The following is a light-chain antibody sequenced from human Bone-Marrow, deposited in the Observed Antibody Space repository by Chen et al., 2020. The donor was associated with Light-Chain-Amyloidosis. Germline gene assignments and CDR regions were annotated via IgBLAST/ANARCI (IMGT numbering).Light chain of an antibody. CDR1: NIGSTS. V-gene: IGLV3-21*02. Sequence: SYVLILPSSVSVAPGQTATIACGRNNIGSTSEHWYQQTPGQAPLLVVYDDSDRPSGIPERLSGSNSGNTATLTISRVEAGDEADYYCQVWDRSSDRPVFGGGTKLTVL. J-gene: IGLJ3*02. CDR3: QVWDRSSDRPV. CDR2: DDS.